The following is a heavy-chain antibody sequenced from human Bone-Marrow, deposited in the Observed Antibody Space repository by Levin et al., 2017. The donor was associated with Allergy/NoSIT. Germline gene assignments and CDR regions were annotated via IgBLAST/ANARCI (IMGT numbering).Heavy chain of an antibody. V-gene: IGHV1-2*06. Sequence: GESLKISCKASGYTFTGYYMHWVRQAPGQGLEWMGRINPNSGGTNYAQKFRGRVTMTRDTSISTAYMELSRLRSDDTAVYYCARDLGVMITFGGVIAEDYWGQGTLVTVSS. J-gene: IGHJ4*02. D-gene: IGHD3-16*02. CDR2: INPNSGGT. CDR3: ARDLGVMITFGGVIAEDY. CDR1: GYTFTGYY.